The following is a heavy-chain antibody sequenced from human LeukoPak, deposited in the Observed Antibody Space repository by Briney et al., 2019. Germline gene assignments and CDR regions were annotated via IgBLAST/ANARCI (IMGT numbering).Heavy chain of an antibody. CDR1: GFTFNDYA. D-gene: IGHD6-19*01. Sequence: GGSLRLSCVASGFTFNDYAMGWVRQAPGKGLEWVSGINGLGNKTYYADSAKGRFTVSRDNLRSTLYLQMDSLRVEDTATFYCVKGVWVPVTGMPMEYFRNWGQGSRVIVSS. V-gene: IGHV3-23*01. CDR2: INGLGNKT. J-gene: IGHJ1*01. CDR3: VKGVWVPVTGMPMEYFRN.